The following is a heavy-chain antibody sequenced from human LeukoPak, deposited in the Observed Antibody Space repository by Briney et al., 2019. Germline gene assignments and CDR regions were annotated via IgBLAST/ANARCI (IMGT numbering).Heavy chain of an antibody. CDR1: GFTFSSYG. Sequence: GGSLRLSCAASGFTFSSYGMHWVRQAPGKGLEWVAFIRYDGSNKYYADSVKGRFTISRDNSKNTLYLQMNSLRAEDTAVYYCVRGGKYSYGPFDFWGQGTLVTVSS. D-gene: IGHD5-18*01. V-gene: IGHV3-30*02. CDR2: IRYDGSNK. J-gene: IGHJ4*02. CDR3: VRGGKYSYGPFDF.